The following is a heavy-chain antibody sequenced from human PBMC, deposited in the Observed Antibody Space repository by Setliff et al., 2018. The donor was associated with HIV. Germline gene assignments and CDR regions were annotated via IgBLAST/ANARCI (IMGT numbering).Heavy chain of an antibody. J-gene: IGHJ4*02. Sequence: KSSETLSLTCTVSGGSISNSDFYWGWIRQSPGKGLEWIGSIYYRGATYYNPTLQSRVTISADTTKNQFYLKLTSVTAADTAIYYCARLYDSLYGWGQGVLVTVSS. D-gene: IGHD3-22*01. CDR1: GGSISNSDFY. CDR2: IYYRGAT. V-gene: IGHV4-39*01. CDR3: ARLYDSLYG.